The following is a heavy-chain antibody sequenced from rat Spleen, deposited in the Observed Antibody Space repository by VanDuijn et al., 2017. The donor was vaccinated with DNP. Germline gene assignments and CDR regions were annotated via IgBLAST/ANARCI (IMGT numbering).Heavy chain of an antibody. CDR3: TREEPRVLSFFSSLFDY. Sequence: QVQLEESGPGLLQPSQTLSLTCTVSGFSLTKYGISWVRQPPGKGLEWIAAISSGGSSYFNSALKSRLSVSRDTSRSQAFLQMNSLQTEDTAIYFCTREEPRVLSFFSSLFDYWGQGTSVTVSS. CDR2: ISSGGSS. V-gene: IGHV2S8*01. CDR1: GFSLTKYG. D-gene: IGHD1-8*01. J-gene: IGHJ4*01.